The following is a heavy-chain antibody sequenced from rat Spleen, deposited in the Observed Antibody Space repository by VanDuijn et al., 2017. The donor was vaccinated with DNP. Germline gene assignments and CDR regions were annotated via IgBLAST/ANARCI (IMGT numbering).Heavy chain of an antibody. V-gene: IGHV1-43*01. CDR3: ARRRLPYWYFDF. Sequence: QVQLQQSGAELAKPGSSVKISCKASGYTFTYYYISWIRQTTGQGLEYIGYINTGSGGTNFNEKFKGKATLTVDKSSSTAFMQLSSLTPDDSAVYHCARRRLPYWYFDFWGPGTMVTVSS. D-gene: IGHD1-4*01. CDR1: GYTFTYYY. J-gene: IGHJ1*01. CDR2: INTGSGGT.